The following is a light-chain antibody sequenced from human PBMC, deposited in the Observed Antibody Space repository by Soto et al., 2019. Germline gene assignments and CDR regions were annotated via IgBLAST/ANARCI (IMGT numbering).Light chain of an antibody. J-gene: IGKJ5*01. V-gene: IGKV1-33*01. CDR3: QQYGSLPIT. Sequence: DIQMTESPSSLSGSVGDRVAITCQASQDIGNSVSWYQQKPGKAPKRLLSAASNLETGDPLRFSGSGSGTDFAFIISSLQPEDVATYFCQQYGSLPITFGQGTRLEI. CDR2: AAS. CDR1: QDIGNS.